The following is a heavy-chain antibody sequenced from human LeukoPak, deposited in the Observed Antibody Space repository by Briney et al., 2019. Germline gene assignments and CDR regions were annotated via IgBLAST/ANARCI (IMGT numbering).Heavy chain of an antibody. CDR2: ISSSSSYI. CDR3: ARGPWITIDSPGSWFDP. CDR1: GFTFSSYS. D-gene: IGHD3-10*01. Sequence: GGSLRLSCAASGFTFSSYSMNWVHQAPGKGLEWVSSISSSSSYIYYADSVKGRFTISRDNAKNSLYLQMNSLRAEDTAVYYCARGPWITIDSPGSWFDPWGQGTLVTVSS. V-gene: IGHV3-21*01. J-gene: IGHJ5*02.